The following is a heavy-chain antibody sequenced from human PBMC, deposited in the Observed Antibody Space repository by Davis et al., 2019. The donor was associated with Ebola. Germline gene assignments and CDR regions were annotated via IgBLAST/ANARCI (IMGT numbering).Heavy chain of an antibody. CDR2: IYYSGST. Sequence: MPGGSLRLSCTVSGGSISSSSYYWGWIRQPPGKGLEWIGSIYYSGSTYYNPSLKSRVTISVDTSKNQFSLKLSSVTAADTAVYYCARGRRVCSSTSCYSYYYYGMDVWGQGTTVTVSS. V-gene: IGHV4-39*01. CDR1: GGSISSSSYY. CDR3: ARGRRVCSSTSCYSYYYYGMDV. D-gene: IGHD2-2*01. J-gene: IGHJ6*02.